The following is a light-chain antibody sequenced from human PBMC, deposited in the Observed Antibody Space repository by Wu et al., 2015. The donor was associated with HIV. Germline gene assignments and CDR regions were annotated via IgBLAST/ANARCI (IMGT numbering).Light chain of an antibody. Sequence: EIVMTQSPATLSVSLGERATLSCRASQSVGNNLAWYQQKPGQPSRLLIYGTSTRATGIPARFSGSRSGTEYSLSISSLKPEDFAVYFCQQYNTWPPLTFGGGTKVEIK. J-gene: IGKJ4*01. V-gene: IGKV3-15*01. CDR3: QQYNTWPPLT. CDR2: GTS. CDR1: QSVGNN.